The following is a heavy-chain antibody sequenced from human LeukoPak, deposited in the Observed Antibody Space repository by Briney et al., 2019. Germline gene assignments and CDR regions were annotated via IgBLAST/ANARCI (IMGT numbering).Heavy chain of an antibody. CDR2: IYTSEST. V-gene: IGHV4-4*07. CDR1: GGSISSYY. J-gene: IGHJ5*02. D-gene: IGHD3-22*01. Sequence: SETLSLTCTVSGGSISSYYWSWIRQPAGKGLEWIGRIYTSESTNYNPSLKSRVTMSVDTSKNQFSLKLSSVTAADTAVYYCARDEVNWVYYDSSGYYYNWFDPWGQGTLVTVSS. CDR3: ARDEVNWVYYDSSGYYYNWFDP.